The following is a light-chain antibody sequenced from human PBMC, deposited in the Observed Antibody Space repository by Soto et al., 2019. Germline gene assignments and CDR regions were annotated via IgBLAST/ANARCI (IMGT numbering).Light chain of an antibody. V-gene: IGLV2-14*03. Sequence: HSLLTQPASVSGSPGQSITISCTGTSSDVGGYNYVSWYQHHPGKAPKLIIYDVSNRPSGVSNRFSGSKSGNTASLTVSGLQPEDEADYYCSSYTTTNTRQMVFGTGTKVTVL. J-gene: IGLJ1*01. CDR2: DVS. CDR1: SSDVGGYNY. CDR3: SSYTTTNTRQMV.